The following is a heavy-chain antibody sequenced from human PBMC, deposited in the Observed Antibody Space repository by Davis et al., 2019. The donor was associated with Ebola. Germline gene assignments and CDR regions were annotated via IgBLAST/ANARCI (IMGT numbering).Heavy chain of an antibody. CDR2: INVDNDDT. D-gene: IGHD1-26*01. CDR1: GFTFKRYA. J-gene: IGHJ6*02. CDR3: ARDSGSNFPWYRYAMDV. V-gene: IGHV1-3*01. Sequence: ASVKVSCRASGFTFKRYAIHWVRQVPGQRLEWMGWINVDNDDTRYSQRLQGRITINKDTSASTAYMEMSNLRSEDTAVYYCARDSGSNFPWYRYAMDVWGQGTTVTVSS.